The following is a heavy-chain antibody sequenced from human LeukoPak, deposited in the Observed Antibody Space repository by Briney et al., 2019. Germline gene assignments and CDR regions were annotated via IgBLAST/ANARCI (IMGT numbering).Heavy chain of an antibody. Sequence: SETLSLTCAVYGGSFSGYYWSWIRQPPGKGLEWIGEINHSGSTNYNPSLKSRVTISVDTSKNEFSLKLSSVTAADTAVYYCARFNYDSSGYYHSSFDYWGQGTLATVSS. CDR2: INHSGST. D-gene: IGHD3-22*01. J-gene: IGHJ4*02. CDR1: GGSFSGYY. V-gene: IGHV4-34*01. CDR3: ARFNYDSSGYYHSSFDY.